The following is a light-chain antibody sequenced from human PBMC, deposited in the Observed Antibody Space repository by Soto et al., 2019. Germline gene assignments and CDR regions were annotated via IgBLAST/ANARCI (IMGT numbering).Light chain of an antibody. Sequence: SYELTQQPSVSVAPGQTARITCGGDNIGSKSVHWYQQKPGQAPVLVVYDDRARPSEIPERFSGSNSGNTATLTISRVEAADEADYYCQVWDSSSDHVFGTGTKVTVL. J-gene: IGLJ1*01. V-gene: IGLV3-21*02. CDR3: QVWDSSSDHV. CDR1: NIGSKS. CDR2: DDR.